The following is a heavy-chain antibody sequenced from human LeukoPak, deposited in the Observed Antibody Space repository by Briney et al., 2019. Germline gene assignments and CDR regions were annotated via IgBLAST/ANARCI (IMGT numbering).Heavy chain of an antibody. J-gene: IGHJ6*02. CDR1: GFTFSGYY. CDR3: ARDKITMVRGVPLSKARDGMDV. V-gene: IGHV3-11*01. Sequence: GGSLRLSCAASGFTFSGYYMSWIRQAPGKGLEWVSYISSSGSTIYYADSVKGRFTISRDNAKNSLYLQMNSLRAEATAVYYCARDKITMVRGVPLSKARDGMDVWGQGTTVTVSS. D-gene: IGHD3-10*01. CDR2: ISSSGSTI.